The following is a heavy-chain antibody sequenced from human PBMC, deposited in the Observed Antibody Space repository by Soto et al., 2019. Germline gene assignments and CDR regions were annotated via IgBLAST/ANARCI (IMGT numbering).Heavy chain of an antibody. D-gene: IGHD5-12*01. CDR1: GVSIGSGDYY. CDR3: ARVPPPYSFAYDD. CDR2: IYISGTT. V-gene: IGHV4-30-4*01. J-gene: IGHJ4*02. Sequence: QVQLQESGPGLVKPSQTLSLTCNVSGVSIGSGDYYWSWIRQPPGKGLEWIGYIYISGTTYYNPSLKSRLTISLDKSRNVFSLKLRSVTAADTAVYYCARVPPPYSFAYDDWGQGTLVTVSS.